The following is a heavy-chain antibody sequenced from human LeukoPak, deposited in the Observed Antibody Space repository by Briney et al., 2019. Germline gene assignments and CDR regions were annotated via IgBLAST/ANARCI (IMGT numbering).Heavy chain of an antibody. CDR1: GFTFSSYA. J-gene: IGHJ6*02. CDR3: ASQGGLLWFGELSGGMDV. D-gene: IGHD3-10*01. V-gene: IGHV3-30-3*01. Sequence: GGSLRLSCAASGFTFSSYAMNWVRQAPGKGLEWVAFISYDGSNKYYADSVKGRFTISRDNSKNTLYLQMNSLRAEDTAVCYCASQGGLLWFGELSGGMDVWGQGTTVTVSS. CDR2: ISYDGSNK.